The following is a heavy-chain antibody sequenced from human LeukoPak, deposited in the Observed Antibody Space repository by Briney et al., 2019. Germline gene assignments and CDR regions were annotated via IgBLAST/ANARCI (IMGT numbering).Heavy chain of an antibody. CDR1: GFTFNTYG. V-gene: IGHV3-7*04. CDR2: IKPDGSEK. Sequence: GGSLRLSCAASGFTFNTYGMHWVRQAPGKGLEWVALIKPDGSEKFFVPSVKGRFTISRDNAKNSLYLQMNSLRAEDTAVYYCARAYYGDFVWGQGTLVTVSS. CDR3: ARAYYGDFV. D-gene: IGHD4-17*01. J-gene: IGHJ4*02.